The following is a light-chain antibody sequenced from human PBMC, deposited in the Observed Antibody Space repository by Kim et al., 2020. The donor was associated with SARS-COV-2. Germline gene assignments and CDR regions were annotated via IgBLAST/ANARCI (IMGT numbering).Light chain of an antibody. J-gene: IGLJ2*01. CDR3: SSYAGNNNWI. CDR1: SSD. Sequence: ASGSPEQSATVSCTGTSSDVSWFQQHPGKAPKLMIYDVSKRPSGVPDRFSGSKSGNTASLTVSGLQAEDEAVYYCSSYAGNNNWIFGGGTQLTVL. CDR2: DVS. V-gene: IGLV2-8*01.